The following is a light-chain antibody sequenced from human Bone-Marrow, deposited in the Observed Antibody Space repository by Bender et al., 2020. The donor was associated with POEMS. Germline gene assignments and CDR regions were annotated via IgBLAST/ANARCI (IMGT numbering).Light chain of an antibody. J-gene: IGLJ2*01. V-gene: IGLV2-11*01. CDR3: SSYATTNVV. Sequence: QSALTQPRSVSGSPGQSVTISCTGTSSDVGAYHYVSWFQQHLGKAPRLIIYDVSKRPSGVPDRFYAFKSGTSASLAISGLQSEDEADYYCSSYATTNVVFGGGTRLTVL. CDR2: DVS. CDR1: SSDVGAYHY.